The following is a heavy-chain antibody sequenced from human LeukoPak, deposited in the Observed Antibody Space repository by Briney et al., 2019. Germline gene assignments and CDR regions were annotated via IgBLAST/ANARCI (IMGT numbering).Heavy chain of an antibody. J-gene: IGHJ4*02. CDR1: AFTFTSYW. CDR2: TKHDGSER. D-gene: IGHD2-21*02. V-gene: IGHV3-7*04. Sequence: PGGSLRLSCAASAFTFTSYWMTWVRQAPGKGLEWVANTKHDGSERYYVDSVKGRFTISRDNVKNSLFLQMDSLRAEDTAVYYCARGGLYGDYYFDYWGQGTLVTVTS. CDR3: ARGGLYGDYYFDY.